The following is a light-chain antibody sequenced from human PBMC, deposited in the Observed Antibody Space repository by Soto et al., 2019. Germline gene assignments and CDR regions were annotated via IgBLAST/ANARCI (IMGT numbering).Light chain of an antibody. V-gene: IGLV1-47*01. CDR3: AAWDDSLSGGV. CDR1: SSNIGSNY. Sequence: QSVLTQPPSASGTPGQRVTISCSGSSSNIGSNYAYWYQQLPGTAPKLLIYRNNQRPSGVPDRFSGSKSGTSASLAISGLRSEDEADYYCAAWDDSLSGGVFGTGTKVTVL. J-gene: IGLJ1*01. CDR2: RNN.